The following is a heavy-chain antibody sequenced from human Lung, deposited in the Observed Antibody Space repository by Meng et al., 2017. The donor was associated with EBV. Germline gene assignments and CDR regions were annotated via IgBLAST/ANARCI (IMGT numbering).Heavy chain of an antibody. CDR1: GGSFSSSNW. J-gene: IGHJ4*02. V-gene: IGHV4-4*02. CDR2: IYHSGST. D-gene: IGHD6-13*01. Sequence: QVQLHQWGAGLLKPSETLSLTCAVYGGSFSSSNWWSWVRQPPGKGLEWIGEIYHSGSTNYNPSLKSRVTISVDKSKNQFSLKLSSVTAADTAVYYCARARSIAAAVIDYWGQGTLVTVSS. CDR3: ARARSIAAAVIDY.